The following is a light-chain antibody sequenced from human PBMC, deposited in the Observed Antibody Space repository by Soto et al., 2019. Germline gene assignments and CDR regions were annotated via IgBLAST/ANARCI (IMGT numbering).Light chain of an antibody. CDR1: QSVSSY. Sequence: EIVLTQSPATLSLSPGERATLSCRASQSVSSYLAWYQQKPGQAPRLLIYDASNRATGIPDRFSGSGSGTDFTLTISRLEPEDFAVYYCQKRSNWPSITFGQGTRLEI. CDR2: DAS. V-gene: IGKV3-11*01. J-gene: IGKJ5*01. CDR3: QKRSNWPSIT.